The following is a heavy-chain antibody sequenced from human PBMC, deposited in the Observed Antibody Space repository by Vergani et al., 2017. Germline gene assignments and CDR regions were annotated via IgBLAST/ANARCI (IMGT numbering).Heavy chain of an antibody. V-gene: IGHV4-34*01. CDR2: IDHTGRL. CDR3: ARVNTETNGHLYYYYYMDV. J-gene: IGHJ6*03. Sequence: QVQLQQWGGGLLKPSETLSLTCVVNGGSFTSYHWTWIRQSPGAGLEWVGDIDHTGRLDYNPSHKSRLTMSVDKSRNQFSLSLNSVTATDTAIYFCARVNTETNGHLYYYYYMDVWGQGTAVTVS. CDR1: GGSFTSYH. D-gene: IGHD4-11*01.